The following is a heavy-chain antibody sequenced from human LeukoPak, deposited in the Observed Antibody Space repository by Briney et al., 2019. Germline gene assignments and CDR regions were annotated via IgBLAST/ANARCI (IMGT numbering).Heavy chain of an antibody. CDR2: ISGSGLST. Sequence: GGSLRLSCAASGFTFSSYAMNWVRQAPGKGLEWVSTISGSGLSTYYADSVKGRFTISRDNSKNTLYPQMNSLRAEDTAVYYCGKNRYSGSLSPFDIWGQGTMVTVSS. CDR3: GKNRYSGSLSPFDI. D-gene: IGHD1-26*01. V-gene: IGHV3-23*01. J-gene: IGHJ3*02. CDR1: GFTFSSYA.